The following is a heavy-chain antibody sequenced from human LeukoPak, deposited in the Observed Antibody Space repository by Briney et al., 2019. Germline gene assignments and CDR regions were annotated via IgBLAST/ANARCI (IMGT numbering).Heavy chain of an antibody. CDR3: ASQQWLAFDY. V-gene: IGHV1-2*02. J-gene: IGHJ4*02. CDR1: GYTFIHYY. CDR2: MNPNNGDT. D-gene: IGHD6-19*01. Sequence: GASVKVSCKASGYTFIHYYIHWMRQAPGQGLEWMGWMNPNNGDTKYAQKFQGRVTMTRDTPISTAYMELSRLKSDDTAVYYCASQQWLAFDYWGQGTLVTVSS.